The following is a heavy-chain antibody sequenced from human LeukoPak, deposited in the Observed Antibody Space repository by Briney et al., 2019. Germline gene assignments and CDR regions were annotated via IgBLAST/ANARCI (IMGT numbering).Heavy chain of an antibody. V-gene: IGHV1-2*02. CDR1: GYTFTGYY. J-gene: IGHJ5*02. CDR3: ARDFTMVRGVITYNWFDP. D-gene: IGHD3-10*01. Sequence: ASVKVSCKASGYTFTGYYMHWVRQAPGQGLEWMGWINPNSGGTSYAQKFQGRVTMTRDTSISTAYMELSRLRSDDTAVYYCARDFTMVRGVITYNWFDPWGQGTLVTVSS. CDR2: INPNSGGT.